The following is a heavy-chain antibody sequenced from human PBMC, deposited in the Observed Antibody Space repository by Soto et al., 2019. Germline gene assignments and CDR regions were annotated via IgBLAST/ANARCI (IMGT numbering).Heavy chain of an antibody. Sequence: SETLSLTCSVSGGSISAYYWSWIRQPPGKGLEWIGYIYYSGSTNYNPSLKSRVTISVDTSKNQFSLRLSSVTAADTAVYYCARDKITGLFDYWGQGTLVTVSS. CDR3: ARDKITGLFDY. J-gene: IGHJ4*02. D-gene: IGHD2-8*02. CDR2: IYYSGST. CDR1: GGSISAYY. V-gene: IGHV4-59*01.